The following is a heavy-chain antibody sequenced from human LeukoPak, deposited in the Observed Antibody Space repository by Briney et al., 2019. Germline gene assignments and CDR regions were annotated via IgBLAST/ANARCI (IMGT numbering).Heavy chain of an antibody. CDR2: TYYRSKWYS. D-gene: IGHD4-17*01. Sequence: SQTLSLTCAISGDSVSRNTAGWNWIRQSPSRGLEWLGRTYYRSKWYSDFAPSVRSRITINPDTSKNQFSLQLSSVTPEDTAVYYCARDPTADWYFDLWGRGTLVTVSS. J-gene: IGHJ2*01. CDR1: GDSVSRNTAG. V-gene: IGHV6-1*01. CDR3: ARDPTADWYFDL.